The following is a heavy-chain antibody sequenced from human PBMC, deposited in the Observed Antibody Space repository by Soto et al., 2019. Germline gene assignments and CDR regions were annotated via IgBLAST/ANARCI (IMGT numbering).Heavy chain of an antibody. J-gene: IGHJ4*02. Sequence: SETLSLTGSVSGCSISGGGLSWSWIRQPPGKGLEWIGYILHTGGTQYNPSLKSRVSMSVDKSKNQFSLHLTSVTAADTAVYYCARLQFGEGFDYWGQGALVTVSS. CDR3: ARLQFGEGFDY. V-gene: IGHV4-30-2*01. D-gene: IGHD3-10*01. CDR2: ILHTGGT. CDR1: GCSISGGGLS.